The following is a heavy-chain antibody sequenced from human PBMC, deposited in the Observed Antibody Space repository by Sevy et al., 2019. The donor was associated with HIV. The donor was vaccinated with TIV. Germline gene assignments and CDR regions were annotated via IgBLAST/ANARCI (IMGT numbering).Heavy chain of an antibody. Sequence: GGSLRLSCAASTFTFNDYWMNWVRQAPGKGLEWVASINQHGSEKYFADSVKGRFTISRDNAKNSLYLQMNSLRAEDTAVYYCGGWGGGLDVWGQGTTVTVSS. D-gene: IGHD3-16*01. V-gene: IGHV3-7*01. CDR3: GGWGGGLDV. CDR2: INQHGSEK. CDR1: TFTFNDYW. J-gene: IGHJ6*02.